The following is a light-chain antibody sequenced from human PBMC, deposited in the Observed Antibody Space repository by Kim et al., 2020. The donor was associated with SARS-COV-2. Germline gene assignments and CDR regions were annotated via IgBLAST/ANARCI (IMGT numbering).Light chain of an antibody. CDR2: WAS. CDR3: QQYYSEPPT. J-gene: IGKJ1*01. CDR1: LSLLYNSNNKNY. Sequence: IVMTQSPDFLAVSLGERATINCKSSLSLLYNSNNKNYLAWYKQRPGQPPKLLIYWASTRESGVPDRFSGSGSGTDFSLTINSLQAEDVAIYYCQQYYSEPPTFGQGTRVDIK. V-gene: IGKV4-1*01.